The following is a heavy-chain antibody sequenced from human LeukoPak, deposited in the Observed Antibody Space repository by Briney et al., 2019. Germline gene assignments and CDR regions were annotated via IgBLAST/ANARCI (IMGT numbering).Heavy chain of an antibody. D-gene: IGHD6-13*01. Sequence: ASVKVSCKASGYTFTGYYMHWVRQAPGQGLEWMGWINPNSGGTNYAQKFQGRVTMTRDTSISAAYMELSRLRSDDTAVYYCARGAAAGTLFHYYYGMDVWGRGTTVTVSS. J-gene: IGHJ6*02. V-gene: IGHV1-2*02. CDR1: GYTFTGYY. CDR3: ARGAAAGTLFHYYYGMDV. CDR2: INPNSGGT.